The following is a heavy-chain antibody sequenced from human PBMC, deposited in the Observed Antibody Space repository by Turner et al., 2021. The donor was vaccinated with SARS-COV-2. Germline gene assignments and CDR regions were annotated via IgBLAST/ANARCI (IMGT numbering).Heavy chain of an antibody. J-gene: IGHJ4*02. CDR3: AHGAGWLSDY. V-gene: IGHV2-5*02. D-gene: IGHD3-9*01. Sequence: QITLKESGPTLVKPTQTLTLTCTFPGFSLSSSAVGVGWLRQPPGKALEWLGLIYWDDDRRYSPSMNNRVNITKDTSRNQVVLTMTDMDPVDTATYYCAHGAGWLSDYWGQGTLVTVSS. CDR2: IYWDDDR. CDR1: GFSLSSSAVG.